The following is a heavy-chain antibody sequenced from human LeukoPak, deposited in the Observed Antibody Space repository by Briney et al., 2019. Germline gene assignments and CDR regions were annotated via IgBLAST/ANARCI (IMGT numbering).Heavy chain of an antibody. CDR1: GGSISSYY. CDR3: AIIAVAGTLLDY. J-gene: IGHJ4*02. D-gene: IGHD6-19*01. Sequence: SGTLSLTCTVSGGSISSYYWSWIRQPPGKGLEWIGYIYYSGSTNYNPSLKSRVTISVDTSKNQFSLKSSSVTAADTAVYYCAIIAVAGTLLDYWGQGSLVTVSS. CDR2: IYYSGST. V-gene: IGHV4-59*01.